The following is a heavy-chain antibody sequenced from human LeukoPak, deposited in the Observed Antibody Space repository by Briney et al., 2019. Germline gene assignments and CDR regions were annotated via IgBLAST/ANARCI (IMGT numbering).Heavy chain of an antibody. V-gene: IGHV3-23*01. CDR1: GFTFSSYA. CDR2: ISGSGGST. D-gene: IGHD3-10*01. J-gene: IGHJ4*02. Sequence: SGGSLRLSCAASGFTFSSYAMSWVRQAPGKGLEWVSAISGSGGSTYYADSVKGRFTISRDNSKNTLYLQMDSLGAEDTAVYYCAKDLPQFWVGELNLDYWGQGTLVTVSS. CDR3: AKDLPQFWVGELNLDY.